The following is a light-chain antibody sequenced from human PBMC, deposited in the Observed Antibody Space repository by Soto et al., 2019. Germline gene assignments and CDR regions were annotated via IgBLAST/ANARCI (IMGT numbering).Light chain of an antibody. Sequence: EIVFTQSPGTLSLSPGEGVTLSCRASQGIGDTLAWYPHKPGQTPRLLIYDTSTRDTGVQARFSGSRSGPECTLTINSLQSEDVAIYYCPPYNNWTLTFGGGTKVDIK. CDR3: PPYNNWTLT. V-gene: IGKV3-15*01. J-gene: IGKJ4*01. CDR1: QGIGDT. CDR2: DTS.